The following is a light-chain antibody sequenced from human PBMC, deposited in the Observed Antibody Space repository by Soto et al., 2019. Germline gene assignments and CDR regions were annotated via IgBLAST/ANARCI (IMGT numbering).Light chain of an antibody. CDR1: SSDVGGYNY. CDR3: SSYTSSGTLVV. Sequence: QSVLTQPASVSGSPGQSITISCTGTSSDVGGYNYVSWYQQHPGKAPKFMIYEVSNRPSGVSNRFSVSKSGNTASLTISGLQAEDEADYCCSSYTSSGTLVVFGGGTKLTVL. CDR2: EVS. V-gene: IGLV2-14*01. J-gene: IGLJ2*01.